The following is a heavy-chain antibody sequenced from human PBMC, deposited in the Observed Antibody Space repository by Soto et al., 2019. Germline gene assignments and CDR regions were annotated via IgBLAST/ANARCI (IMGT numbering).Heavy chain of an antibody. J-gene: IGHJ6*03. CDR3: ARSKGSYRYFYYMDV. Sequence: SETLSLTCAVYGGSFSGYYWSWIRQPPGKGLEWIGEINHSGSTNYNPSLKSRVTISVDTSKNQFSLKLSSVTAADTAVYYCARSKGSYRYFYYMDVWGKGITVTVSS. CDR2: INHSGST. V-gene: IGHV4-34*01. D-gene: IGHD3-16*02. CDR1: GGSFSGYY.